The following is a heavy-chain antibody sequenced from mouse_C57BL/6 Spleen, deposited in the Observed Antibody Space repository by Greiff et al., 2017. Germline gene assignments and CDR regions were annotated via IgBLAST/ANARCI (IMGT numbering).Heavy chain of an antibody. CDR2: IDPENGDT. J-gene: IGHJ4*01. D-gene: IGHD1-1*01. CDR3: TTITTVVATH. Sequence: VQLQQSGAELVRPGASVKLSCTASGFNIKDDYMHWVKQRPEQGLEWIGWIDPENGDTEYASKFQGKATITADTSSNTAYLQLSSLTSEDTAVYYCTTITTVVATHWGQGTSVTVSS. V-gene: IGHV14-4*01. CDR1: GFNIKDDY.